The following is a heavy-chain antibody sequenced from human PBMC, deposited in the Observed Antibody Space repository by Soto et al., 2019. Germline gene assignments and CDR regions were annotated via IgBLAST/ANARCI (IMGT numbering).Heavy chain of an antibody. V-gene: IGHV3-30*18. J-gene: IGHJ6*02. Sequence: PGGSLRLSCAASGFIFSSYGMHWVRQAPGKGLEWVAVISYDGSNKYYADSVKGRFTISRDNSKNTLYLQMNSLRAEDTAVYYCAKNLDKGDYYYGMDVWGQGTTVTVSS. CDR1: GFIFSSYG. CDR2: ISYDGSNK. CDR3: AKNLDKGDYYYGMDV.